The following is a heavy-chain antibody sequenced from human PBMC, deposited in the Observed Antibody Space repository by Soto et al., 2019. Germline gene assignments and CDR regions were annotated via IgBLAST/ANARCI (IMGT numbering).Heavy chain of an antibody. CDR2: MNPNSGNT. CDR1: GYTFTSYD. D-gene: IGHD2-21*01. J-gene: IGHJ6*02. V-gene: IGHV1-8*01. CDR3: ARDKHKVNGLDV. Sequence: ASVKVSCKASGYTFTSYDINWVRQATGQGLEWMGWMNPNSGNTGYAQKFQGRVTMTRNTSISTAYMELSSLRSDDTAVYYCARDKHKVNGLDVWGQGTTVTVSS.